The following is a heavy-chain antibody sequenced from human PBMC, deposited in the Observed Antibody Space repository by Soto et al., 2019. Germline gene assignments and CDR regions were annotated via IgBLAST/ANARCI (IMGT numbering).Heavy chain of an antibody. CDR2: INHSGST. J-gene: IGHJ6*02. Sequence: LSLTCAVYGRSFSGYYWSWIRQPPGKGLEWIGEINHSGSTNYNPSLKSRVTISVDTSKNQFSLKLSSVTAADTAVYYCARAGSSWDYGMDVWGQGTTVTVSS. CDR3: ARAGSSWDYGMDV. CDR1: GRSFSGYY. D-gene: IGHD6-13*01. V-gene: IGHV4-34*01.